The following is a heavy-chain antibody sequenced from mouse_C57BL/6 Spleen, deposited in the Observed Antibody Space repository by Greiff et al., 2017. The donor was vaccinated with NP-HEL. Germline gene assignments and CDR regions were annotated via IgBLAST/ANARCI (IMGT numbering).Heavy chain of an antibody. CDR1: GFTFSDYG. CDR3: ARLGDGYYGSYYFDY. CDR2: ISSGSSTI. D-gene: IGHD2-3*01. V-gene: IGHV5-17*01. Sequence: EVKLMESGGGLVKPGGSLKLSCAASGFTFSDYGMHWVRQAPEKGLEWVAYISSGSSTIYYADTVKGRFTISSDNAKNTLFLQMTSLRSEDTAMYYCARLGDGYYGSYYFDYWGQGTTLTVSS. J-gene: IGHJ2*01.